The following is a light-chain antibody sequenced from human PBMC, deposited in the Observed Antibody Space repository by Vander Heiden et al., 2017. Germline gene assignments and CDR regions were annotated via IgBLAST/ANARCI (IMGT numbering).Light chain of an antibody. CDR2: EVS. CDR1: TSDVGSYNC. J-gene: IGLJ2*01. CDR3: SSYAGSNKLV. V-gene: IGLV2-8*01. Sequence: QSALTQPPSASASPGQSVTISCTGTTSDVGSYNCVSWYQHHPGKAPKVMIYEVSKRPSGVPVRFSGSKSGNTASLTVSGLQAEDEADYYCSSYAGSNKLVFGGGTKLTVL.